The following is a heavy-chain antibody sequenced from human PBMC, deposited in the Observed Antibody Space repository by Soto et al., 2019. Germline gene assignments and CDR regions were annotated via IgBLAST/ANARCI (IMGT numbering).Heavy chain of an antibody. D-gene: IGHD2-15*01. J-gene: IGHJ4*02. CDR2: INAGNGNT. Sequence: QVQLVQSGAEEKKPGASVKVSCKASGYTFTSYAMHWVRQAPGQRLEWMGWINAGNGNTKYSQKFQGRVTITRDTSTSTAYMELSSLRSEDTAVYYCARGVAPYYFDYWGQGTLVTVSS. CDR3: ARGVAPYYFDY. CDR1: GYTFTSYA. V-gene: IGHV1-3*05.